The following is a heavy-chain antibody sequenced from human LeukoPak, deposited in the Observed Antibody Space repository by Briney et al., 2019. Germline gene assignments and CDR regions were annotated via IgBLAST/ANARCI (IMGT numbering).Heavy chain of an antibody. Sequence: SVKVSCKASGGTLRSYAISWVRQAPDQGLEWMGVSVPLIGTPEYAPKFQGRVTITTDESTSTAYMELSSPRSEDTALYYCARETGRNYDFWSGFDSWGQGTLVTVSS. CDR3: ARETGRNYDFWSGFDS. V-gene: IGHV1-69*05. CDR2: SVPLIGTP. J-gene: IGHJ4*02. D-gene: IGHD3-3*01. CDR1: GGTLRSYA.